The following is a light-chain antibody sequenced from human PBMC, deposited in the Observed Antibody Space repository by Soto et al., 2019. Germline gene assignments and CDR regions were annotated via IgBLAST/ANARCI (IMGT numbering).Light chain of an antibody. J-gene: IGKJ1*01. CDR1: QSITNW. V-gene: IGKV1-5*01. CDR2: DAS. CDR3: QQYNSLSRT. Sequence: DIQMTQSPSTLSASVGDRVTITCRASQSITNWLAWYQQKPGKAPKLLIYDASNLESGVPSRFSGSGSGTEFTLTISSLQPDDFATYYCQQYNSLSRTFGQGT.